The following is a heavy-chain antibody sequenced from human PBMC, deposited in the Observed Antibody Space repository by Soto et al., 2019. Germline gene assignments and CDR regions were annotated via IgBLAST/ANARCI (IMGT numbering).Heavy chain of an antibody. Sequence: GGSLRLSCAASVFTFSSYGMHWVRQAPVKGLEWVAVISYDGSNKYYADSVKGRFTISRDNSKNTLYLQMNSLRAEDTAVYYCAKGSVPLTPPYYYGMDVWGQGTTVTVS. D-gene: IGHD2-15*01. J-gene: IGHJ6*02. CDR2: ISYDGSNK. CDR3: AKGSVPLTPPYYYGMDV. CDR1: VFTFSSYG. V-gene: IGHV3-30*18.